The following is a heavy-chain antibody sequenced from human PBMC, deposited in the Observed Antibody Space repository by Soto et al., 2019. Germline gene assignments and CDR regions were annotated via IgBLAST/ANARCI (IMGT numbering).Heavy chain of an antibody. CDR2: ISGSGGST. J-gene: IGHJ3*02. Sequence: GGSLRLSCAASGFTFSSYAMSWVRQAPGKGLEWVSAISGSGGSTYYADSVKGRFTISRDNSKNTLYLQMNSLRAEDTAVYYCAKDLIYCTNGVCYDAFDIWGQGTMVTVSS. CDR1: GFTFSSYA. V-gene: IGHV3-23*01. D-gene: IGHD2-8*01. CDR3: AKDLIYCTNGVCYDAFDI.